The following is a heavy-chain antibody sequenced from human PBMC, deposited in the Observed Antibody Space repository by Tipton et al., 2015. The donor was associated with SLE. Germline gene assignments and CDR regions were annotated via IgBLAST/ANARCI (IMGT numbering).Heavy chain of an antibody. CDR3: AKSLGSGWYLGFDY. V-gene: IGHV3-30*02. D-gene: IGHD6-19*01. J-gene: IGHJ4*02. CDR2: IHFDGRNK. Sequence: GSLRLSCASSGFAFSSYDMHWVRQAPGKGLEWVAFIHFDGRNKYYADSVKGRFTISRANSKNTLFLQMDSLRAEDTAVYYCAKSLGSGWYLGFDYWGRGTLVTVSS. CDR1: GFAFSSYD.